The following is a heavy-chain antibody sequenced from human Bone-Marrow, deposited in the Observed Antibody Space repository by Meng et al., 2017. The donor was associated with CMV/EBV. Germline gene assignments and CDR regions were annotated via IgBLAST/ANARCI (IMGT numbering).Heavy chain of an antibody. D-gene: IGHD6-6*01. J-gene: IGHJ4*02. CDR2: IYSGGST. Sequence: GVLKISCAASGFTVSSNYMSWVRQAPGKGLEWVSVIYSGGSTYYADSVKGRFTISRDNSKNTLYLQMNNLRAEDTAMYYCARKGSSSPTFDCWGQGTLVTVSS. CDR1: GFTVSSNY. V-gene: IGHV3-53*01. CDR3: ARKGSSSPTFDC.